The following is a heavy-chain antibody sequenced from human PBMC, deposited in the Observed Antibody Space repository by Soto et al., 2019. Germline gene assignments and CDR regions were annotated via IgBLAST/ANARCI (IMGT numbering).Heavy chain of an antibody. Sequence: EVQLVESGGGLFKPVGSLRLTCVASDFAFSNYCMHWFRQAPGKGLEWVGRSKSKTDGGTIDYAAPVEGRFTISRDDSRDTLYLQMNSLKTEDTAVYYCISPRHSGKSVDYWGQGNRVTVSS. D-gene: IGHD3-10*01. CDR1: DFAFSNYC. V-gene: IGHV3-15*07. CDR2: SKSKTDGGTI. CDR3: ISPRHSGKSVDY. J-gene: IGHJ4*02.